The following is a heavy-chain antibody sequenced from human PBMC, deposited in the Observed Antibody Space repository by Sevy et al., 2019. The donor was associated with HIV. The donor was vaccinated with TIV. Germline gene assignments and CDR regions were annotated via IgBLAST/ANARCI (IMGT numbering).Heavy chain of an antibody. Sequence: GGSLRLSCAASGFTFNSHWMSWVRQAPGKGLEWVANIKQDGSEKYYVNSVKGRFTVSRDNPRNSVYLYMNSLKVEDTAVYYCARGGVVTPSYFYGLDVWGQGTTVTVSS. J-gene: IGHJ6*02. CDR1: GFTFNSHW. D-gene: IGHD1-26*01. CDR2: IKQDGSEK. CDR3: ARGGVVTPSYFYGLDV. V-gene: IGHV3-7*01.